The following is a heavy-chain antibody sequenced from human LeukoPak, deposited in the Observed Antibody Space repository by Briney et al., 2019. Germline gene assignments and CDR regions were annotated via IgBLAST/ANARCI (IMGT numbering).Heavy chain of an antibody. V-gene: IGHV3-66*01. CDR1: GFTVSSNY. Sequence: GGSLRLSCAASGFTVSSNYMSWVRQAPGKGLEWVSVIYSGGSTYYADSVKGRFTISRDNSKNTLYLQMNSLRAEDTAVYYCASSSWIYYDSSGYYSYWGQGTLVTVSS. CDR2: IYSGGST. D-gene: IGHD3-22*01. CDR3: ASSSWIYYDSSGYYSY. J-gene: IGHJ4*02.